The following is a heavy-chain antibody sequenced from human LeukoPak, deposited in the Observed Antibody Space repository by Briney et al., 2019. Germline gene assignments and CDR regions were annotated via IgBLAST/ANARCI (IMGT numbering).Heavy chain of an antibody. J-gene: IGHJ5*02. CDR1: GGSISSSSYY. D-gene: IGHD3-16*02. Sequence: SETLSLTCTVSGGSISSSSYYWGWIRQPPGKGLEWIGSIYYSGSTYYNPSLKSRVTISVDTSKNQFSLKLSSVTAADTAVYYCARVGARYVWGSYRYTWFDPWGQGTLVTVSS. CDR3: ARVGARYVWGSYRYTWFDP. V-gene: IGHV4-39*07. CDR2: IYYSGST.